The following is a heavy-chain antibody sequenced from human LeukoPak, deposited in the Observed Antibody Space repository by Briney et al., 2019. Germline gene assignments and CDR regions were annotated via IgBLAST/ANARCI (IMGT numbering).Heavy chain of an antibody. J-gene: IGHJ4*02. Sequence: GASVKVSCKASGYTFTGYYMHGVRQAPGQGLEWMGWINPNSGGTNYAQKFQGRVTMTRDTSISTAYMELSRLRSDDTAVYYCARAGYSYRYYFDYWGQGTLVTVSS. D-gene: IGHD5-18*01. CDR2: INPNSGGT. CDR1: GYTFTGYY. CDR3: ARAGYSYRYYFDY. V-gene: IGHV1-2*02.